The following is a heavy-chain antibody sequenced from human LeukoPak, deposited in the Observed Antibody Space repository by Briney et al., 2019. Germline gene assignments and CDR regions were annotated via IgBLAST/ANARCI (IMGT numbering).Heavy chain of an antibody. V-gene: IGHV3-74*01. Sequence: GGSLRLSCAASGFTFRSNWMHWVRHGPEKGLVWVSRINNDGGSTNYADSVKGRFTISRDNAKNTLYLQMNSLRAEDTAVYYCVRDIHSADYGDNWGQGTLVTVSS. J-gene: IGHJ4*02. D-gene: IGHD2-2*02. CDR1: GFTFRSNW. CDR2: INNDGGST. CDR3: VRDIHSADYGDN.